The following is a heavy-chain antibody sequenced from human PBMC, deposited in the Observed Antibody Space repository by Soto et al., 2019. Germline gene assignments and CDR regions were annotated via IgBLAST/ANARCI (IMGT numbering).Heavy chain of an antibody. J-gene: IGHJ6*02. V-gene: IGHV3-15*01. CDR3: TTDYYDSSGPYYYGMDV. Sequence: GGSLRLSCAASGFTFSNAWMSWVRQAPGKGLEWVGRIKSKTDGGTTDYAAPVKGRFTISRDDSKNTLYLQMNSLKTEDTAVYYCTTDYYDSSGPYYYGMDVWGQGTTVTVSS. CDR1: GFTFSNAW. CDR2: IKSKTDGGTT. D-gene: IGHD3-22*01.